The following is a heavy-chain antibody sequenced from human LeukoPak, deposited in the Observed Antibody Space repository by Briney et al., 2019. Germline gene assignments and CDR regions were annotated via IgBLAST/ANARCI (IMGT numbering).Heavy chain of an antibody. J-gene: IGHJ3*02. D-gene: IGHD2-2*01. CDR2: ISAYNGNT. CDR3: ARGPQLLLYAFDI. Sequence: ASVKVSCKASGYTFISYDIDWVRQAPGQGLEWMGWISAYNGNTNYAQKLQGRVTMTTDTSTSTAYMELRSLRSDDTAVYYCARGPQLLLYAFDIWGQGTMVTVSS. V-gene: IGHV1-18*01. CDR1: GYTFISYD.